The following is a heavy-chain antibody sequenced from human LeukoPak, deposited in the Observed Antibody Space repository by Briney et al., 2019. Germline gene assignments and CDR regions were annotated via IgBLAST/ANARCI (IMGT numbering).Heavy chain of an antibody. CDR3: ARGEKKVTIFGVVIGLEWFDP. V-gene: IGHV1-8*01. CDR1: GYTFTSYD. D-gene: IGHD3-3*01. Sequence: ASVKVSCKASGYTFTSYDINWVRQATGQGLEWMGWMNPNSGNTGYAQKFQGRVTMTRNTSISTAYMELSSLRSEDTAVYYCARGEKKVTIFGVVIGLEWFDPWGQGTLVTVSS. CDR2: MNPNSGNT. J-gene: IGHJ5*02.